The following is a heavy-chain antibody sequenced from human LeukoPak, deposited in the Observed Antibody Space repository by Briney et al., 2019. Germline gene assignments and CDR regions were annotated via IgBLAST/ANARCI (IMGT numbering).Heavy chain of an antibody. D-gene: IGHD4-17*01. V-gene: IGHV3-74*01. CDR1: GFTFSNYW. J-gene: IGHJ4*02. Sequence: GGSLRLSCAASGFTFSNYWMHWVRQAPGKGLVWVSRLNSEGSTISYADSVKGRFTISRDNAKNTVYLQMNSLRAEDTAVYYCARDDYGDFGPDYWGQGTLVTVSS. CDR2: LNSEGSTI. CDR3: ARDDYGDFGPDY.